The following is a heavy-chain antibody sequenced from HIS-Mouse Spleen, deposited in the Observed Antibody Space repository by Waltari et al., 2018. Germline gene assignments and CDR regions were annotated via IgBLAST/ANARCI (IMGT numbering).Heavy chain of an antibody. Sequence: QVQLQESGPGLVKPSETLSLTCTVSGSCFSSGYYWGWIRQPPGKGLEWIGSIYHSGSTYYNPSLKSRVTISVDTSKNQFSLKLSSVTAADTAVYYCARVKTWGQGTLVTVSS. J-gene: IGHJ5*02. CDR3: ARVKT. V-gene: IGHV4-38-2*02. CDR1: GSCFSSGYY. CDR2: IYHSGST.